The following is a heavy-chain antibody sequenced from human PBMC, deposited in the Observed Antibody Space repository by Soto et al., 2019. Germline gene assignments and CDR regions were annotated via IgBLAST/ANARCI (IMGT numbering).Heavy chain of an antibody. CDR2: INPNSGGT. Sequence: ASVKLSCKASGYTFTGYYMHWVRQAPGQGLEWMGWINPNSGGTNYAQKFQGWVTMTRDTSISTAYMELSRLRSDDTAVYYCARGVSSSWYKDWFDPWGQGTLVTVSS. CDR1: GYTFTGYY. D-gene: IGHD6-13*01. V-gene: IGHV1-2*04. J-gene: IGHJ5*02. CDR3: ARGVSSSWYKDWFDP.